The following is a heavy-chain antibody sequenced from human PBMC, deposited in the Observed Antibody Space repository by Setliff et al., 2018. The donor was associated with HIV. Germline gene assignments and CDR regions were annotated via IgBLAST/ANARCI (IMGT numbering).Heavy chain of an antibody. CDR3: ARDSGGYNYGFAVGSFDY. D-gene: IGHD5-18*01. J-gene: IGHJ4*02. CDR2: MYISGST. CDR1: GDSSSSYY. Sequence: SETLSLTCTVSGDSSSSYYCNWIRQPAGKGLEWIGHMYISGSTNYNPSLKSRVTISIDTSKSQFSLKLTSVAAADTAVYYCARDSGGYNYGFAVGSFDYWGQGALVTVSS. V-gene: IGHV4-4*07.